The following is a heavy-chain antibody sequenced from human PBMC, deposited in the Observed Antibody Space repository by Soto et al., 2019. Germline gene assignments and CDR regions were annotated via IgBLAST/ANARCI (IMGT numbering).Heavy chain of an antibody. Sequence: QVQRVQSGAEVQKPGSSVKVSCKASGGNFSSYAISWVRQAPGQGLEWMGGIIPIFGTANYAQKFQGRVTITGEESTSTAYMELSSLRSEDTAVYYCARDLATVDSRGYGGWYFDLWGRGTLVTVSS. CDR3: ARDLATVDSRGYGGWYFDL. CDR2: IIPIFGTA. CDR1: GGNFSSYA. D-gene: IGHD5-12*01. V-gene: IGHV1-69*01. J-gene: IGHJ2*01.